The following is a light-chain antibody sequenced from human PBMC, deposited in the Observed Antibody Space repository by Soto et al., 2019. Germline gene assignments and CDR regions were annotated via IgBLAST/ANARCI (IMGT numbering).Light chain of an antibody. CDR3: SSYTSSSFVV. CDR2: DVS. Sequence: QSVLTQPASVSGSPGQSITISCTGTSSDVGGYNYVSWYQQHPGKAPKLMIYDVSNRPSGVSNRFSCSKSGNTASLTIAGLQGEDEADYYCSSYTSSSFVVFGGGTKLTVL. CDR1: SSDVGGYNY. V-gene: IGLV2-14*01. J-gene: IGLJ2*01.